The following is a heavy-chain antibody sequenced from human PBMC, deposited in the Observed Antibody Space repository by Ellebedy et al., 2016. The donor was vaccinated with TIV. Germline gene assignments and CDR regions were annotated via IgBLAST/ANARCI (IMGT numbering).Heavy chain of an antibody. V-gene: IGHV1-24*01. Sequence: AASVKVSCKVSGYTLTELSMHWVRQAPGKGLEWMGGFDPEDGETIYAQKFQGRVTMTEDTSTDTAYMELSSLRSEDTAVYYCATQSPLGYCSGGSCYSHYYYGMDVWGQGTTVTVSS. CDR3: ATQSPLGYCSGGSCYSHYYYGMDV. D-gene: IGHD2-15*01. CDR2: FDPEDGET. CDR1: GYTLTELS. J-gene: IGHJ6*02.